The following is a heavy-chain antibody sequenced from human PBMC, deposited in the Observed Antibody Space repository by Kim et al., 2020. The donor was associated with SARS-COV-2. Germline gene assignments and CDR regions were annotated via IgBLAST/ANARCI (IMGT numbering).Heavy chain of an antibody. D-gene: IGHD3-10*01. CDR2: T. Sequence: TNHNPSPKRRVTISVDTSKNQFSLKLSSVTAADTAVYYCARDLLTYGMDVWGQGTTVTVSS. J-gene: IGHJ6*02. CDR3: ARDLLTYGMDV. V-gene: IGHV4-59*01.